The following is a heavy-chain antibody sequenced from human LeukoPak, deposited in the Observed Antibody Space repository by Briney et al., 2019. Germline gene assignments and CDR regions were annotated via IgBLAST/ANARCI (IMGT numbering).Heavy chain of an antibody. CDR3: ARGIMTMGGTRAFDI. CDR1: GYSISSGYY. J-gene: IGHJ3*02. V-gene: IGHV4-38-2*02. CDR2: IYHSGST. D-gene: IGHD3-16*01. Sequence: SETLSLTCTVSGYSISSGYYWGWIRQPPGKGLEWIGSIYHSGSTYYNPSLKSRVTISVDTSKNQFSLKLSSVTAADTAVYYCARGIMTMGGTRAFDIWGQGTMVTVSS.